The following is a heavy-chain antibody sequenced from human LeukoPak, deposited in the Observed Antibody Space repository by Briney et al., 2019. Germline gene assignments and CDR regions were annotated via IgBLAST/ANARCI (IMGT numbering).Heavy chain of an antibody. D-gene: IGHD2-15*01. J-gene: IGHJ5*02. Sequence: SETLSLTCTVSGGSISSSSYYWGWIRQPPGKGLEWIGSIYYSGSTYYNPSLKSRVTISVDTSKNQFSLKLSSVTAADTAVYYCARGSIGYCSGGSCFRGFDPWGQGTLVTVSS. V-gene: IGHV4-39*07. CDR3: ARGSIGYCSGGSCFRGFDP. CDR1: GGSISSSSYY. CDR2: IYYSGST.